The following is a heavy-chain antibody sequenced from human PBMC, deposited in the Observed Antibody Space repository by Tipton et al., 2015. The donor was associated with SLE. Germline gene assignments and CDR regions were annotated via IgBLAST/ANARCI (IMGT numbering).Heavy chain of an antibody. V-gene: IGHV4-39*01. J-gene: IGHJ4*02. CDR2: IYYSGST. CDR3: ARHEAAGGPLSYFDY. CDR1: GGSISSSSYY. Sequence: TLSLTCTVSGGSISSSSYYWGWIRQPPGKGLEWIGSIYYSGSTYYNPSLKSRITISVDTSMNQFSLKVTSVTAADTAVYYCARHEAAGGPLSYFDYWGQGTLVTVSS. D-gene: IGHD6-13*01.